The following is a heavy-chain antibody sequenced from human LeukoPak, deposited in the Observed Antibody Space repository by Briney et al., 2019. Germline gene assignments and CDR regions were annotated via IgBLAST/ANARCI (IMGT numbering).Heavy chain of an antibody. J-gene: IGHJ6*02. D-gene: IGHD3-10*01. CDR1: GYTFSSYA. Sequence: GASRRLSCAASGYTFSSYAMSWVRQAPGKGLEWGSAISGSGGSTYYADSVKGRFTISRDNSKNTLYLQMNSLRAEDTAVYYCAKQVNYYGSGIPMDVWGQGTTVTVSS. V-gene: IGHV3-23*01. CDR2: ISGSGGST. CDR3: AKQVNYYGSGIPMDV.